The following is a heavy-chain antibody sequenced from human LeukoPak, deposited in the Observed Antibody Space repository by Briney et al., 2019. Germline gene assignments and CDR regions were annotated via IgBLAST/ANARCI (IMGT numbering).Heavy chain of an antibody. J-gene: IGHJ3*02. V-gene: IGHV3-48*01. CDR3: ARDSPIYYDILTGSKPDAFDI. Sequence: PGGSLRLSCAASGFTFSSYSMNWVRQAPGKGLEWVSYISSSSSTIYYADCVKGRFTISRDNANNSLYLQMNSLRAEDTAVYYCARDSPIYYDILTGSKPDAFDIWGQGKMVTVSS. D-gene: IGHD3-9*01. CDR1: GFTFSSYS. CDR2: ISSSSSTI.